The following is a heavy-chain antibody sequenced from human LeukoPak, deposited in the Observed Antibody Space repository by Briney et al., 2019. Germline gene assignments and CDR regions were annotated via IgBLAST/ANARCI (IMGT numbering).Heavy chain of an antibody. J-gene: IGHJ4*02. CDR1: GGTFSSYA. V-gene: IGHV1-69*04. Sequence: ASVKVSCKASGGTFSSYAISWVRQAPGQGLEWMGRIIPILGIANYAQKLQGRVTMTTDTSTSTAYMELRSLRSDDTAVYYCARGELWFGELWDGYYFDYWGQGTLVTVSS. CDR3: ARGELWFGELWDGYYFDY. D-gene: IGHD3-10*01. CDR2: IIPILGIA.